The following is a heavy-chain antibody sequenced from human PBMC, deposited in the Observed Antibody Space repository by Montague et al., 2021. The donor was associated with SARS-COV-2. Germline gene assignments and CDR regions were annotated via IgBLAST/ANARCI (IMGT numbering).Heavy chain of an antibody. CDR3: ARVPLYFDGFDF. CDR2: CNQSGRTT. J-gene: IGHJ4*02. V-gene: IGHV4-34*01. CDR1: GGSLTSNY. D-gene: IGHD2-2*02. Sequence: SETLSLTCAVYGGSLTSNYWTWVRQAPGKGLEWIGECNQSGRTTHYSPPLLGRVTISVDMSRNQVFLTLNSVTVADTAVYHCARVPLYFDGFDFWGQGDLVTV.